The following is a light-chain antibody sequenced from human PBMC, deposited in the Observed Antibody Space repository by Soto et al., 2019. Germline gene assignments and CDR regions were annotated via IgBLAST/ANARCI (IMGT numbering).Light chain of an antibody. Sequence: QCVLTQPASVSGSPGQSITISCTGTSSDVGTYNYVSWYQQHPGKAPKLMIYDVSNRPSGVSNRFSGSKSGNTASLTISGLQAEDEADYYCSSHTGSTVVFGGGTKLTVL. CDR3: SSHTGSTVV. J-gene: IGLJ2*01. V-gene: IGLV2-14*01. CDR1: SSDVGTYNY. CDR2: DVS.